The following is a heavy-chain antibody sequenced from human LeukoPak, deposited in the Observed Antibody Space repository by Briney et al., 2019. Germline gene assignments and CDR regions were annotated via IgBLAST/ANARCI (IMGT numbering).Heavy chain of an antibody. CDR1: GFTFTSYS. CDR3: AKEDFWSGYYIDY. Sequence: GGSLRLSCAASGFTFTSYSMNWVRQAPGKGLEWVSTISGGGGSAYYADSVKGRFTISRDNSKNTLYLQVNSLRAEDTAVYYCAKEDFWSGYYIDYWGQGTLVTVSS. D-gene: IGHD3-3*01. J-gene: IGHJ4*02. V-gene: IGHV3-23*01. CDR2: ISGGGGSA.